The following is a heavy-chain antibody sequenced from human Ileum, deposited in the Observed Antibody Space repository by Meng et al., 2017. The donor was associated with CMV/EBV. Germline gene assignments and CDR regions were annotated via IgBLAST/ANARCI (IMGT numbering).Heavy chain of an antibody. J-gene: IGHJ3*02. V-gene: IGHV3-7*01. CDR2: IKQDGSEK. CDR1: GFTFSRYW. CDR3: AKDRGVGDDAFDI. Sequence: GESLKISCVASGFTFSRYWMSWVRQVPGKGLEWVANIKQDGSEKYYVESVRGRFTISRDNAKNTLYLQMNSLRAEDTAVYYCAKDRGVGDDAFDIWGQGTMVTVSS. D-gene: IGHD1-26*01.